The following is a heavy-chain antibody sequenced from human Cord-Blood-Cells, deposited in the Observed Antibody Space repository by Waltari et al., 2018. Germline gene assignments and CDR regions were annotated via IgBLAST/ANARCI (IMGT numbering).Heavy chain of an antibody. V-gene: IGHV1-2*02. Sequence: QVQLVQSGAEVKKPGASVKVSCKASGYTFTGYYMHWVRQAPGQGLEWMGVTNPTRGTNLAKRVQARVTMPRNPSTSTAYRWLGRRGSDDTAVYYCAREGVRGGASNWFDPWGQGTLVTVSS. D-gene: IGHD1-26*01. J-gene: IGHJ5*02. CDR3: AREGVRGGASNWFDP. CDR2: TNPTRGT. CDR1: GYTFTGYY.